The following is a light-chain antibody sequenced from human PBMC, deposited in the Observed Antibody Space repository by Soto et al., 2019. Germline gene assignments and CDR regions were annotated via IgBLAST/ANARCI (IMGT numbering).Light chain of an antibody. Sequence: IVVTQTSAALSVAPGDRARLSPRASESVTSSLAWYQQKPGQPPRLLIYAASTRATGIPDRFSGSGSGRHFTLSICGLEPEDFAVFYCHHYDSLRITVGQGTRLEI. CDR1: ESVTSS. V-gene: IGKV3D-15*01. CDR3: HHYDSLRIT. CDR2: AAS. J-gene: IGKJ5*01.